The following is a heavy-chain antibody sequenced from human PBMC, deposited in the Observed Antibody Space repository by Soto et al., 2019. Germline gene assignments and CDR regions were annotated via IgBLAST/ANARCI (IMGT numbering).Heavy chain of an antibody. CDR1: GGSFSGYY. J-gene: IGHJ6*02. CDR2: INHSGST. Sequence: SETLSLTCAVYGGSFSGYYLSWIRQPPGKGLEWIGEINHSGSTNYNPSLKSRVTISVDTSKNQFSLKLSSVTAADTAVYYCARGCPYYDFWSGYYRPNYYYYYGMDVWGQGTTVTVSS. D-gene: IGHD3-3*01. V-gene: IGHV4-34*01. CDR3: ARGCPYYDFWSGYYRPNYYYYYGMDV.